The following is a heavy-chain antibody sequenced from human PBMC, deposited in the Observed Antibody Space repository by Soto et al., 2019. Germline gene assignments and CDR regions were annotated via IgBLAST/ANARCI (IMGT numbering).Heavy chain of an antibody. V-gene: IGHV3-74*01. D-gene: IGHD1-26*01. CDR3: ARGNSGSYRSMDYYYGMDV. CDR2: INSDGSST. J-gene: IGHJ6*02. CDR1: GFTFSSYW. Sequence: GGSLRLSCAASGFTFSSYWMHWVRQAPGKGPVWVSRINSDGSSTSYADSVKGRFTISRDNAKNTLYLQMNSLRAEDTAVYYCARGNSGSYRSMDYYYGMDVWGQGTTVTVSS.